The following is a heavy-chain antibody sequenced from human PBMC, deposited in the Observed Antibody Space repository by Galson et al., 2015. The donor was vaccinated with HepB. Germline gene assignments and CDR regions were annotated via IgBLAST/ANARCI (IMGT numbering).Heavy chain of an antibody. CDR2: ISYDGSNK. Sequence: SLRLSCAASGFTFSSYGMHWVRQAPGKGLEWVAVISYDGSNKYYADSVKGRFTISRDNSKNTLYLQMNSLRAEDTAVYYCAKEGGEGEFDYWGQGTLVTVSS. CDR3: AKEGGEGEFDY. J-gene: IGHJ4*02. CDR1: GFTFSSYG. V-gene: IGHV3-30*18. D-gene: IGHD2-21*01.